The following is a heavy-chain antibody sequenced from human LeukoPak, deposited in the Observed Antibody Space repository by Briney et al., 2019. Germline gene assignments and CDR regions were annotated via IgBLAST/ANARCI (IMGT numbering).Heavy chain of an antibody. J-gene: IGHJ4*02. V-gene: IGHV3-30*18. CDR2: ISYDGSNK. CDR1: GFTFSSYG. Sequence: GSLRLSCAASGFTFSSYGMHWVRQAPGKGLEWVAVISYDGSNKYYADSVKGRFTISRDNSKNTLYLQMNSLRAEDTAVYYCAKDYYDSSGPLDYWGQGTLVTVSS. CDR3: AKDYYDSSGPLDY. D-gene: IGHD3-22*01.